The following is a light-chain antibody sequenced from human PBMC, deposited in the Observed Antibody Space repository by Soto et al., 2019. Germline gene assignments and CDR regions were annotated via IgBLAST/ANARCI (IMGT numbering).Light chain of an antibody. Sequence: QSELTQPPSASGTPGQRVTISCSGGSSNIGTNTVNWYQQLPGTAPKLLIYISDQRPSGVPDRFSGSKSGASASLAISGLQSEDEADYYCAAWDDSLNGPVFGGGTKLTVL. V-gene: IGLV1-44*01. CDR1: SSNIGTNT. CDR2: ISD. CDR3: AAWDDSLNGPV. J-gene: IGLJ2*01.